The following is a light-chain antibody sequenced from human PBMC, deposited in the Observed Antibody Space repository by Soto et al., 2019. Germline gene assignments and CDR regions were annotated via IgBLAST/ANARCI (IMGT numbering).Light chain of an antibody. V-gene: IGKV1-5*03. CDR1: QSISSW. CDR3: QQYNIYSPWT. Sequence: DIQMTQSPSTLSASVGDRVTITCRASQSISSWLAWYQQKPGKAPKLLIYKASSLESGVPSRFSGSGSGTEFTLTISSLQPDDFATYYCQQYNIYSPWTFGQGTKV. CDR2: KAS. J-gene: IGKJ1*01.